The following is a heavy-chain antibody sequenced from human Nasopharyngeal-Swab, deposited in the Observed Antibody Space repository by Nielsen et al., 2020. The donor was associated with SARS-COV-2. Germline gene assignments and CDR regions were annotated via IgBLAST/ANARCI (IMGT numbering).Heavy chain of an antibody. Sequence: SETLSLTSAVYGGSFSGYYWSWIRQPPGKGLEWIGEINHSGSTKYNPSLKSRVTISLDTSKNQFSLTLSSVTAADTAMYYCARYSDYYDRSGYFITNYYFDYWGQGTLVTVSS. J-gene: IGHJ4*02. V-gene: IGHV4-34*01. CDR3: ARYSDYYDRSGYFITNYYFDY. D-gene: IGHD3-22*01. CDR1: GGSFSGYY. CDR2: INHSGST.